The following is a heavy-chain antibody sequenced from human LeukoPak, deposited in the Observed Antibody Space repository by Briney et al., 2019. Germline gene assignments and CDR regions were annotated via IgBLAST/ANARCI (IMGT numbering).Heavy chain of an antibody. CDR3: ARGLRGWYGMNWFDP. CDR2: IYYSGST. V-gene: IGHV4-59*01. CDR1: GGSISSYY. Sequence: PSETLSLTCTVSGGSISSYYWSWIRQPPGKGLEWIGYIYYSGSTNYNPSLKSRVTISVDTSKNQFSLKLSSVTAADTAVYYCARGLRGWYGMNWFDPWGQGTLVTVSS. J-gene: IGHJ5*02. D-gene: IGHD6-19*01.